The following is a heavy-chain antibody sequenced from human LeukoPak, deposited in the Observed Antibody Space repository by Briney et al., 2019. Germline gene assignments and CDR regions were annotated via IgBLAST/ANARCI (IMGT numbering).Heavy chain of an antibody. J-gene: IGHJ4*02. V-gene: IGHV1-18*04. CDR2: ISADNHNT. CDR1: GYTFANYG. Sequence: ASVKVSCKASGYTFANYGFSWVRQAPGQGLEWMGWISADNHNTKYAQKLQGRVTMTEDTSTSTDYMELRSLRSDDTAVYYCARDRRGYSGYDGEGFDYWGQGTLVTVSS. CDR3: ARDRRGYSGYDGEGFDY. D-gene: IGHD5-12*01.